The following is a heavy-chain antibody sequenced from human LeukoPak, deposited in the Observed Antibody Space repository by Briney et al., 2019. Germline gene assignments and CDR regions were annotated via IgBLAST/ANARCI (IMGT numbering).Heavy chain of an antibody. D-gene: IGHD1-26*01. J-gene: IGHJ4*02. CDR3: ASHQWELLTSYFDY. V-gene: IGHV3-48*04. CDR2: ISSSGSTI. Sequence: GGSLRLSCAAPGFTFSSYAMSWVRQAPGKGLEWVSYISSSGSTIYYADSVKGRFTISRDNAKNSLYLQMNSLRAEDTAVYYCASHQWELLTSYFDYWGQGTLVTVSS. CDR1: GFTFSSYA.